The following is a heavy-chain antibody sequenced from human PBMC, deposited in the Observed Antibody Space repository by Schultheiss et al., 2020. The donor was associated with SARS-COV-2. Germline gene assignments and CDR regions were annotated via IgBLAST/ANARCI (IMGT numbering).Heavy chain of an antibody. CDR2: IYYSETT. Sequence: SETLSLTCAVSGGSISSSNWWSWIRQPPGKGLEWIGYIYYSETTTYNPSLNSRVTVSADTSKNQFYLQLTSVTASDTAVYYCALEWFGVLKNWGQGILVTVSS. V-gene: IGHV4-28*06. CDR1: GGSISSSNW. D-gene: IGHD3-3*01. J-gene: IGHJ4*02. CDR3: ALEWFGVLKN.